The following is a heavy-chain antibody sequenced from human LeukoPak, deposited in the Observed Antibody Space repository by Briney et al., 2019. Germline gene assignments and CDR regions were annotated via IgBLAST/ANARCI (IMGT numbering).Heavy chain of an antibody. CDR3: ARASQITIFSAFDI. Sequence: ASVKVSCKVSGYTLTKLSMHWVRQAPGKGLEWMGGFDPEDDETVYAQKFQGRVTMTEDTSTDTAYMELSSLRSEDMAVYYCARASQITIFSAFDIWGRGTMVTVSS. D-gene: IGHD3-9*01. CDR2: FDPEDDET. CDR1: GYTLTKLS. V-gene: IGHV1-24*01. J-gene: IGHJ3*02.